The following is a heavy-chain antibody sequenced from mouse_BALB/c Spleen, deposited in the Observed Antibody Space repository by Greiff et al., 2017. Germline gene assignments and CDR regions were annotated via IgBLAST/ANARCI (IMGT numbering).Heavy chain of an antibody. Sequence: VHLVESGPGLVAPSQSLSITCTVSGFSLTGYGVNWVRQPPGKGLEWLGMIWGDGSTDYNSALKSRLSISKDNSKSQVFLKMNSLQTDDTARYYCARGVLYYGYAMDYWGQGTSVTVSS. D-gene: IGHD1-1*01. CDR3: ARGVLYYGYAMDY. CDR2: IWGDGST. V-gene: IGHV2-6-7*01. J-gene: IGHJ4*01. CDR1: GFSLTGYG.